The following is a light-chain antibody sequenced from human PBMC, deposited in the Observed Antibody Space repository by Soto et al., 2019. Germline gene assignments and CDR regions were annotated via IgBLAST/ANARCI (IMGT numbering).Light chain of an antibody. J-gene: IGLJ2*01. CDR1: ASNIGAGYV. CDR3: QSYEGASRI. CDR2: SNT. V-gene: IGLV1-40*01. Sequence: QPVLTQPPSVSGAPGQRVTISCTGSASNIGAGYVVHWYQQAPGAAPKLLIQSNTVRPSGVPDRFSGSKSGTSASLAITGLQPEDEAHYYCQSYEGASRIFGGGTKLTVL.